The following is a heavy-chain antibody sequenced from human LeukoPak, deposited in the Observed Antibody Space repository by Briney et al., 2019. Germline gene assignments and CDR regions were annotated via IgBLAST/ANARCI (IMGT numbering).Heavy chain of an antibody. Sequence: ASGKVSCKASGYTFTGYYMHWVRQAPGQGLEWMGWINPNSGGTNYAQKFQGRVTMTRDTSISTAYMELSRLRSDDTAVYYCASDVDSSGYYHHFDYWGQGTLVTVSS. V-gene: IGHV1-2*02. CDR1: GYTFTGYY. J-gene: IGHJ4*02. CDR2: INPNSGGT. CDR3: ASDVDSSGYYHHFDY. D-gene: IGHD3-22*01.